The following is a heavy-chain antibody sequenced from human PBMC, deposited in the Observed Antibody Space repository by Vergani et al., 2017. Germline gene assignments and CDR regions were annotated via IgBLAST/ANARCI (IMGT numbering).Heavy chain of an antibody. Sequence: VQLVESGGGLVKPGGSLRLSCAASGFTFSDYYMSWIRQAPGKGLEWVSAISGSGGSTYYADSVKGRFTISRDNSKNTLYLQMNSLRAEDTAVYYCANQDYYDILTYWGQGTLVTVSS. D-gene: IGHD3-9*01. CDR3: ANQDYYDILTY. CDR2: ISGSGGST. V-gene: IGHV3-23*04. CDR1: GFTFSDYY. J-gene: IGHJ4*02.